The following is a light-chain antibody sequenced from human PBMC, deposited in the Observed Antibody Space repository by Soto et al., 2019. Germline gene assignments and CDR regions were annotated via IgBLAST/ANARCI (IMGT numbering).Light chain of an antibody. CDR1: SSDVGGYNY. CDR2: DVS. J-gene: IGLJ1*01. Sequence: QSALTQPRSVSGSPGQSVTISCTGTSSDVGGYNYVSWYQQHPGKAPKVMIYDVSKRPSGVPDRFSGSKSGNTASLTISGLQAEDEADYYCCSYAGSYTYVFETGTKVTVL. CDR3: CSYAGSYTYV. V-gene: IGLV2-11*01.